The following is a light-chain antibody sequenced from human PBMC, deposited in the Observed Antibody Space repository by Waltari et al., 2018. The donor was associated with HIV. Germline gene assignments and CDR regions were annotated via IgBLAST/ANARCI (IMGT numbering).Light chain of an antibody. CDR2: ANS. Sequence: QSVLTQSPSVSGAQGQRVVISCTGTKSNIGAGYDVHWYQQFPGTAPQLLIYANSNRPSGIPDRFSASKSDTSASLAISGLQAEDEADYYCQSYDSSLSGSVFGGGTKLTVL. CDR3: QSYDSSLSGSV. V-gene: IGLV1-40*01. CDR1: KSNIGAGYD. J-gene: IGLJ2*01.